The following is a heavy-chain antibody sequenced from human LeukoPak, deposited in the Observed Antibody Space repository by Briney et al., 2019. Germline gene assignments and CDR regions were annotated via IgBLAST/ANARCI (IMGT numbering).Heavy chain of an antibody. CDR3: ARGGSFVAPFDY. J-gene: IGHJ4*02. Sequence: SVKVSCKASGGTFSSYAISWVRQAPGQGLEWMGGSIPIFGTANYAQKFQGRVTITADESTSTAYMELSSLRSEDTAVYYCARGGSFVAPFDYWGQGTLVTVSS. D-gene: IGHD1-26*01. CDR1: GGTFSSYA. CDR2: SIPIFGTA. V-gene: IGHV1-69*01.